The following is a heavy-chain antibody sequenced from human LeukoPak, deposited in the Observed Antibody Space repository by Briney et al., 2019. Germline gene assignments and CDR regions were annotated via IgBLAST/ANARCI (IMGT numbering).Heavy chain of an antibody. V-gene: IGHV3-9*01. CDR3: AKDTRTYCSGFDY. Sequence: GGSLRLSCAASGFTFDDYAMHWVRQAPGKGLEWVSGISWNSGTIGYADSVKGRFTISRDNAKNSLYLQMSSLRAEDTALYYCAKDTRTYCSGFDYWGQGTLVTVSS. J-gene: IGHJ4*02. D-gene: IGHD2-15*01. CDR2: ISWNSGTI. CDR1: GFTFDDYA.